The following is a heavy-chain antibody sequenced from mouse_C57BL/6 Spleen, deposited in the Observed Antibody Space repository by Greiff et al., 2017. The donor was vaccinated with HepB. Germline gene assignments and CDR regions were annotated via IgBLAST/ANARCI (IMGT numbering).Heavy chain of an antibody. CDR3: AIWLRRDYYAMDY. V-gene: IGHV1-7*01. CDR2: INPSSGYT. Sequence: VMLVESGAELAKPGASVKLSCKASGYTFTSYWMHWVKQRPGQGLEWIGYINPSSGYTKYNQKFKDKATLTADKSSSTAYMQLSSLAYEDSAVYYCAIWLRRDYYAMDYWGQGTSVTVSS. J-gene: IGHJ4*01. D-gene: IGHD2-2*01. CDR1: GYTFTSYW.